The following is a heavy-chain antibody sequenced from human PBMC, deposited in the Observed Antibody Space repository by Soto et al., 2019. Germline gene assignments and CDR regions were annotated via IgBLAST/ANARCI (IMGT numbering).Heavy chain of an antibody. CDR3: SSWVRSPRSGGSCYYFDY. CDR1: GSIFTSYW. CDR2: IYPGDSDN. D-gene: IGHD2-15*01. Sequence: GESLKISCEGSGSIFTSYWIGWVRQMPGKGLEWMGIIYPGDSDNRNSPSFQGQVNISADTSITTAYLPWSSLKASDTAMYYCSSWVRSPRSGGSCYYFDYWGQGTLVTVSS. J-gene: IGHJ4*02. V-gene: IGHV5-51*01.